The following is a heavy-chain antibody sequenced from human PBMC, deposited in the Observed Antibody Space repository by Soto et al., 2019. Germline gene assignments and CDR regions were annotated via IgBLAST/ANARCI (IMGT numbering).Heavy chain of an antibody. V-gene: IGHV4-34*01. J-gene: IGHJ4*02. CDR2: INHSGSA. Sequence: SETRSLTCDVYGGSFSGYIWTWIRQTPGKGLQWIGQINHSGSANYNPSLKSRVTISVHTSNSQFSLELSSVTAADTAVYYCARGLITRSQYSGGWYYFDSWGQGTQVT. CDR1: GGSFSGYI. D-gene: IGHD3-10*01. CDR3: ARGLITRSQYSGGWYYFDS.